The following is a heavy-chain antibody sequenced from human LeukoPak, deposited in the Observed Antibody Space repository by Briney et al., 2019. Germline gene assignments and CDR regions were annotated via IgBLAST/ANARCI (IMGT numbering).Heavy chain of an antibody. CDR2: IIPILGIA. CDR1: GYTFTGYY. Sequence: SVKVSCKASGYTFTGYYMHWVRHAPGQGLEWMGRIIPILGIANYAQKFQGRVTITADKSTSTAYMELSSLRSEDTAVYYCARNSAGGRYSYYGMDVWGQGTTVTVSS. D-gene: IGHD3-16*01. J-gene: IGHJ6*02. V-gene: IGHV1-69*02. CDR3: ARNSAGGRYSYYGMDV.